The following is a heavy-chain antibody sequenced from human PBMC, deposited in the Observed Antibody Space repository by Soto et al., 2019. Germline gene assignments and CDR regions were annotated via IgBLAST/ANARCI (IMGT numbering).Heavy chain of an antibody. D-gene: IGHD3-22*01. V-gene: IGHV5-51*01. Sequence: GESLKISCKGSGYTFTDFWIAWVRQMPGKGLEWMGLVYPDDSDTRYSPSLQGQVTISADKSISTAYLQWRGLKASDTAMYYCARRDYYDSTAYFYWGQGTLVTVSS. CDR1: GYTFTDFW. CDR2: VYPDDSDT. J-gene: IGHJ4*02. CDR3: ARRDYYDSTAYFY.